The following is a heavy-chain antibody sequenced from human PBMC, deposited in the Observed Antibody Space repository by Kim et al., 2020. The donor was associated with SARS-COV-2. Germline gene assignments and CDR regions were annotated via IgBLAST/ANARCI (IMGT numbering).Heavy chain of an antibody. D-gene: IGHD2-2*01. CDR3: ARGGDIVVVPAAPGNWFDP. CDR2: INPNSGGT. J-gene: IGHJ5*02. V-gene: IGHV1-2*02. CDR1: GYTFTGYY. Sequence: ASVKVSCKASGYTFTGYYMHWVRQAPGQGLEWMGWINPNSGGTNYAQKFQGRVTMTRDTSISTAYMELSRLRSDDTAVYYCARGGDIVVVPAAPGNWFDPWGQGTLVTVSS.